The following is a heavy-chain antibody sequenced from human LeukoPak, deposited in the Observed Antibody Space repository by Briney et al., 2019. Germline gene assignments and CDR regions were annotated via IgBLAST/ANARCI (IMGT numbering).Heavy chain of an antibody. CDR2: IYYSGST. CDR3: ARGFSYHNNWFDP. Sequence: SETLSLTCTVSGDSISSYYWSWIRQPPGKGLEWIGYIYYSGSTNYNPSLKSRVTISVDTSKNQFSLKLSSVTAADTALYYCARGFSYHNNWFDPWGQGTLVTVSS. J-gene: IGHJ5*02. V-gene: IGHV4-59*01. CDR1: GDSISSYY. D-gene: IGHD3-22*01.